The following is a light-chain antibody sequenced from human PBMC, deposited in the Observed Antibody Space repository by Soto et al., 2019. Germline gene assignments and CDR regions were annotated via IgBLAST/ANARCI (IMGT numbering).Light chain of an antibody. CDR1: QSVSYN. J-gene: IGKJ4*01. V-gene: IGKV3-15*01. Sequence: EIVMTQSPATLSVSPGETATLSCRASQSVSYNLAWYQQKPGQGPRLLIHGAFTRATGIPARFSGSGSGTEFTLTISSLQSEDFALYYCQQYKNWPPLTFGGGTKVEIK. CDR2: GAF. CDR3: QQYKNWPPLT.